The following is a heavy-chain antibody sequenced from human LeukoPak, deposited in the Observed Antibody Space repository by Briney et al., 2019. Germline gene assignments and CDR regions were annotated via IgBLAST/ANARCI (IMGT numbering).Heavy chain of an antibody. CDR2: IKQDGSEK. CDR3: ARPDSGWYYYYGMDV. D-gene: IGHD6-19*01. V-gene: IGHV3-7*01. Sequence: GGSLRLSCAASGFTFSSYWMSWVRQAPGKGLEWVANIKQDGSEKYYVDSAKGRFTISRDNAKNSLYLQMNSLRAEDTAVYYCARPDSGWYYYYGMDVWGQGTTVTVSS. CDR1: GFTFSSYW. J-gene: IGHJ6*02.